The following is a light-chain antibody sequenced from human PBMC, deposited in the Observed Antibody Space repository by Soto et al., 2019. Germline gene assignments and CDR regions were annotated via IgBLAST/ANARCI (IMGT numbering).Light chain of an antibody. V-gene: IGLV1-40*01. J-gene: IGLJ3*02. CDR3: QSYDNSLGASGV. Sequence: QSVLTQPPSVSAAPGQRVTISCTGSSSNIGTGYDVHWYQQLPGTAPKLLIYSNSKRPSGVPDRFSGSKSGTSASLVITGLQAEDEAHYYCQSYDNSLGASGVFGGGTKLTVL. CDR1: SSNIGTGYD. CDR2: SNS.